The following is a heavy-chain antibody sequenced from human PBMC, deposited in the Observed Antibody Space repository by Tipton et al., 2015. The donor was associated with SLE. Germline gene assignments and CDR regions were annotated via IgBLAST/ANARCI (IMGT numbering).Heavy chain of an antibody. CDR3: ARSGDWNYYYYMDV. V-gene: IGHV1-18*01. Sequence: QSGAEVKNLGASVTVSCKTSGYTFPNYGISWVRQAPGQGLEWMGWISAYNGNTNYAQKLQGRVTMTTDTSTSTAYMELRSLRSDDTAVYYCARSGDWNYYYYMDVWGKGTTVTVSS. J-gene: IGHJ6*03. CDR2: ISAYNGNT. CDR1: GYTFPNYG. D-gene: IGHD3/OR15-3a*01.